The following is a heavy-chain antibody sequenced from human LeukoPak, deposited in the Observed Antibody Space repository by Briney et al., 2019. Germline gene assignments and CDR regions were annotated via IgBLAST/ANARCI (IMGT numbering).Heavy chain of an antibody. D-gene: IGHD6-19*01. V-gene: IGHV4-38-2*02. J-gene: IGHJ4*02. CDR1: GYSISSGYY. CDR2: IYHSGST. Sequence: SETLSLTXTVSGYSISSGYYWGWIRQPPGKGLEWIGSIYHSGSTYYNPSLKSRVTISVGTSKNQFSLKLSSVTAADTAVYYCARDQGAVAGSVDYWGQGTLVTVSS. CDR3: ARDQGAVAGSVDY.